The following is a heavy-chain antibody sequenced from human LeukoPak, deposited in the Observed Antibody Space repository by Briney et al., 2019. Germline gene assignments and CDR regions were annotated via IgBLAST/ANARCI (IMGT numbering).Heavy chain of an antibody. V-gene: IGHV3-23*01. J-gene: IGHJ4*02. CDR1: EFDFSSHA. D-gene: IGHD4-17*01. CDR3: ANEIRPNDY. CDR2: ISISGSKT. Sequence: GGSLRLSCAASEFDFSSHAMTWVRQAPGKGLEWVSAISISGSKTYYADSVKGRFTISRDNPKNTLYLQMNSLRAEDTAVYYCANEIRPNDYWGQGTQVTVSS.